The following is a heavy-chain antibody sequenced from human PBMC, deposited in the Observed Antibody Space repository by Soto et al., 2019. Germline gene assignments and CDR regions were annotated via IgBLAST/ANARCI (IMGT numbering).Heavy chain of an antibody. CDR2: TYYRSKWYN. CDR3: ARHHGIAAADAFGDAFDV. D-gene: IGHD6-13*01. Sequence: PSQTLLLTCAISGGSVSSYSAAWNWIRQSPSRGLECLGRTYYRSKWYNDYAVSVKSRTTINTDTSKHQFSLQLNSVTPEDTSVYYCARHHGIAAADAFGDAFDVWGQGTMVTVSS. V-gene: IGHV6-1*01. CDR1: GGSVSSYSAA. J-gene: IGHJ3*01.